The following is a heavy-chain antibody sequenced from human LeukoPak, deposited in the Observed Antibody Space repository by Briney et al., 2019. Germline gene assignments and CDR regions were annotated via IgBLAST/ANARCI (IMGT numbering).Heavy chain of an antibody. D-gene: IGHD3-22*01. CDR1: GGSMSTYY. V-gene: IGHV4-59*12. CDR2: IYYSGST. J-gene: IGHJ4*02. Sequence: SETLSLTCTVSGGSMSTYYWSWIRQPPGKGLEWIGYIYYSGSTNYNPSLRSRVTISVDTSKNQFSLKLSAVTAADTAVYYCARDHYYDSSGYYPLYDYWGQGTLVTVSS. CDR3: ARDHYYDSSGYYPLYDY.